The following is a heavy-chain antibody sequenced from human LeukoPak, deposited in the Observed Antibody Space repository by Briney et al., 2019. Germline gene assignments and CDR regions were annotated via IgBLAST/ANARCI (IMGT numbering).Heavy chain of an antibody. Sequence: SETLSLTCTVSGGSISNYYWNWIRQPPGKGLEWIGYIYYTGSTNYNPSLKSRVTMSVGTSKNQFSLNLKSVTPEDTAVYYCARNLIPEQLVLNFWGQGALVTVSS. D-gene: IGHD6-13*01. V-gene: IGHV4-59*01. CDR3: ARNLIPEQLVLNF. J-gene: IGHJ4*02. CDR1: GGSISNYY. CDR2: IYYTGST.